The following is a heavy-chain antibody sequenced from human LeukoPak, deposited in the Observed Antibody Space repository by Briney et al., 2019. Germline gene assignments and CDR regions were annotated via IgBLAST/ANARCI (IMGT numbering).Heavy chain of an antibody. D-gene: IGHD3-16*02. Sequence: ASVKVSCKASGYTFTGYYMHWVRQAPGQGLEWMGWINPNSGGTNYAQKFQGRVTMTRDTSISTAYMELSRLRSDDTAVYYCARAPSMITFGGVIAPSDYWAQEPLVTVSS. CDR1: GYTFTGYY. CDR2: INPNSGGT. J-gene: IGHJ4*02. CDR3: ARAPSMITFGGVIAPSDY. V-gene: IGHV1-2*02.